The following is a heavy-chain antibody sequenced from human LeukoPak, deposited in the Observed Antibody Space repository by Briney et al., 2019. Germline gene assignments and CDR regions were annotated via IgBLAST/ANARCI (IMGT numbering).Heavy chain of an antibody. CDR3: ARWSGFGELLSDAFDI. D-gene: IGHD3-10*01. V-gene: IGHV4-4*07. CDR1: GFTVSSNY. J-gene: IGHJ3*02. CDR2: IYTSGST. Sequence: GSLRLSCAASGFTVSSNYMSWIRQPAGKGLEWIGRIYTSGSTNYNPSLKSRVTISVDTSKNQFSLKLSSVTAADTAVYYCARWSGFGELLSDAFDIWGQGTMVTVSS.